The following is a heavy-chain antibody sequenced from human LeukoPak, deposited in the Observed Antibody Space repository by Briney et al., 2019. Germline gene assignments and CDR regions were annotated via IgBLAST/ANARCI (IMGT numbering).Heavy chain of an antibody. Sequence: PGGSLRLSCVASGFTFSNYWMHWVRQPPGKGLVWVSRIYVDGRTTNYADSVKGRFTISRDNAKNTVFLEMNSLSVEDTATYYCIRDFRSADLWGQGTLVTVTS. CDR1: GFTFSNYW. CDR3: IRDFRSADL. J-gene: IGHJ5*02. CDR2: IYVDGRTT. V-gene: IGHV3-74*01.